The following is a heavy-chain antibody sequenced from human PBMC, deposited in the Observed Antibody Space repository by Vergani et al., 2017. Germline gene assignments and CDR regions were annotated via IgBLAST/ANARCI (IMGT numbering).Heavy chain of an antibody. D-gene: IGHD3-10*01. CDR2: IYTSGST. CDR1: GGSISSGSYY. J-gene: IGHJ5*02. CDR3: ARGQPEITMVRGFHFMGSDWFDP. Sequence: QVQLQESGPGLVKPSQTLSLTCTVSGGSISSGSYYWSWIRQPAGKGLEWIGRIYTSGSTNYNPSLKSRVTISVDTSKNQFSLKLSSVTAADTAVYYCARGQPEITMVRGFHFMGSDWFDPWGQGTLVTVSS. V-gene: IGHV4-61*02.